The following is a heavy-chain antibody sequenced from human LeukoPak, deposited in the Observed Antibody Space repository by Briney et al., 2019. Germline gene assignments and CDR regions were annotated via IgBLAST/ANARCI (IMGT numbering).Heavy chain of an antibody. CDR2: IYSGDSET. Sequence: GASLKISCKGSGNSFNNHFIGWVRQMPRKGLEWMGIIYSGDSETRYSPSFQGQVTISADKSISTVYLQWSSLEASDTAMYYCARRSTVIRGVLEEAFDYWGQGTLVTVSS. CDR3: ARRSTVIRGVLEEAFDY. J-gene: IGHJ4*02. V-gene: IGHV5-51*01. CDR1: GNSFNNHF. D-gene: IGHD3-10*01.